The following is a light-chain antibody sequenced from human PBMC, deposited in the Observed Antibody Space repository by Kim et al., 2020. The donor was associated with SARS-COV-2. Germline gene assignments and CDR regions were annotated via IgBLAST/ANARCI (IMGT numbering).Light chain of an antibody. CDR1: QSVSSY. V-gene: IGKV3-11*01. J-gene: IGKJ4*01. CDR3: LQCRHAVS. Sequence: EIVLTQSPATLSLSPGERATLSCRASQSVSSYFAWHQQKPGQAPRLLIFDASERATGIPARFSGSGSGTDFTLTISNVEPEDFAVYYCLQCRHAVSFGGGTKVDIK. CDR2: DAS.